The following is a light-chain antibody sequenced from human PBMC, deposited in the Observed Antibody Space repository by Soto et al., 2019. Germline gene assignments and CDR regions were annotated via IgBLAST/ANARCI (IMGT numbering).Light chain of an antibody. CDR2: STN. V-gene: IGLV8-61*01. CDR3: VLYMGTGTVL. J-gene: IGLJ2*01. Sequence: QTVVTQEPSFSVSPGGTVTLTCGLSSGSVSTSYYPSWYQQTPGQAPRTLIHSTNTRSSGVPDRFSGSILGNKAALTITGAQADDESDYYCVLYMGTGTVLFGGGTKVTVL. CDR1: SGSVSTSYY.